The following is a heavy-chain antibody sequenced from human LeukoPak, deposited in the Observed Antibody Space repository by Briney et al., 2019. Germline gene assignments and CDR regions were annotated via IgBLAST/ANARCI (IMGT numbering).Heavy chain of an antibody. CDR3: AKSGLNRFDY. J-gene: IGHJ4*02. D-gene: IGHD1-14*01. V-gene: IGHV3-23*01. CDR1: GFTFTSYA. CDR2: ISGSGSGGST. Sequence: GSLRLSCSASGFTFTSYAMSWVRQPPGKGLEWVSGISGSGSGGSTYYADSVKGRFNISRDNSKNRLYLQLNSLRAEDTAVYYCAKSGLNRFDYWGQGTLVTVSS.